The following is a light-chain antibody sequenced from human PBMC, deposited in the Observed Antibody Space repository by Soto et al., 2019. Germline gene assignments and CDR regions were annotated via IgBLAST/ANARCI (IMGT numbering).Light chain of an antibody. CDR3: CSYAGSSTWV. CDR1: SSDVGSYNL. Sequence: QSVLTQPASASGSPGQSVTISCTGTSSDVGSYNLVAWYQQHPGKAPKLMIYEGSQRPSGVSNRFSGSKSGNTASLTISGLQAEDEADYFCCSYAGSSTWVFGGGTKLTVL. J-gene: IGLJ3*02. V-gene: IGLV2-23*01. CDR2: EGS.